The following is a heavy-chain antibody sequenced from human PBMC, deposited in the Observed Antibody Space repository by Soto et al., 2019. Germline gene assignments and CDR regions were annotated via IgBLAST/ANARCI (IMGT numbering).Heavy chain of an antibody. CDR2: IKQDGSEK. CDR3: AREDRHFPRPDDIVVVVAADRAPEPVDV. CDR1: GFTFSSYW. V-gene: IGHV3-7*01. J-gene: IGHJ4*02. Sequence: GGSLRLSCAASGFTFSSYWMSWVRQAPGKGLEWVANIKQDGSEKYYVDSVKGRFTISRDNAKNSLYLQMNSLRAEDTAVYYCAREDRHFPRPDDIVVVVAADRAPEPVDVWGQGTLVTVSS. D-gene: IGHD2-15*01.